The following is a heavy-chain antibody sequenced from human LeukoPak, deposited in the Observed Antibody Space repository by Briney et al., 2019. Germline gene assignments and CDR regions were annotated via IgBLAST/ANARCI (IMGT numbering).Heavy chain of an antibody. D-gene: IGHD3-22*01. CDR3: ARFYYDSSGHSPYNWFDP. Sequence: GESLKISCKGSGYSFTSYWIGWVRQMPGKGLEWMGIIYPGDSDTRYSPSFQGQVTISADKSISTAYLQWSSLKASDTAMYYCARFYYDSSGHSPYNWFDPWGQGTLVTVSS. V-gene: IGHV5-51*01. J-gene: IGHJ5*02. CDR2: IYPGDSDT. CDR1: GYSFTSYW.